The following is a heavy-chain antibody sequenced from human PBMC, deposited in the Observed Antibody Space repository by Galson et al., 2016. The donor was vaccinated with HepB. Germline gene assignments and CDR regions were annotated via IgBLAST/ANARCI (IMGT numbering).Heavy chain of an antibody. Sequence: SLRLSCAASGFTFSQYAMHWVRQAPGKGLEWVSLISYDGTTKYYADSVKGRFTSSRDNSQHTLYLHMNNLRPEDTAMYYCARRRFATGVLFYHFDFWGRGALVTVSP. D-gene: IGHD4-11*01. CDR1: GFTFSQYA. CDR2: ISYDGTTK. V-gene: IGHV3-30-3*01. CDR3: ARRRFATGVLFYHFDF. J-gene: IGHJ4*02.